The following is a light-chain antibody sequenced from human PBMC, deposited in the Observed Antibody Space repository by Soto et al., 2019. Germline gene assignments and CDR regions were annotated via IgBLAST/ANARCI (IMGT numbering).Light chain of an antibody. CDR1: QSVSNN. CDR3: QQYDNWPYT. CDR2: GAS. J-gene: IGKJ2*01. V-gene: IGKV3-15*01. Sequence: EIVMTHSPATLSVSPGERATLSCRASQSVSNNLAWYQQKPGQAPRLLIYGASTRATAIPARFSGSGSGTEFTLTISSLQSEDFAVYFCQQYDNWPYTFGQG.